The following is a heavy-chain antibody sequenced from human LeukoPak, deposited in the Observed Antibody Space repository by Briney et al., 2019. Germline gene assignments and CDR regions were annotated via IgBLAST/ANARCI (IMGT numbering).Heavy chain of an antibody. CDR3: ARGPEYQLPLYYFDY. CDR2: IYTSGST. V-gene: IGHV4-61*02. D-gene: IGHD2-2*01. CDR1: GGSISSGSYY. Sequence: SQTLSLTCTVSGGSISSGSYYWSWIRQPAGKGLEWIGRIYTSGSTNYNPSLKSRVTISVDTSKNQFSLKLSSVTAADTAVYYCARGPEYQLPLYYFDYWGQGTLVTVSS. J-gene: IGHJ4*02.